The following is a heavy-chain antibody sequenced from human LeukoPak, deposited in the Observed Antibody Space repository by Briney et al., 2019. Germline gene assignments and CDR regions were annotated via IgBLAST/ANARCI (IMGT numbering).Heavy chain of an antibody. CDR3: ARDGYDFYYYYYMDV. D-gene: IGHD5-24*01. CDR1: GFTVSSNY. V-gene: IGHV3-66*02. J-gene: IGHJ6*03. CDR2: IYSGGST. Sequence: PGGSLRLSCAASGFTVSSNYMSWVRQAPGKGLEWVSVIYSGGSTYYADSVKGRFTISRDNSKNTLYLQMNSLRAEDTAVYYCARDGYDFYYYYYMDVWGKGTTVTASS.